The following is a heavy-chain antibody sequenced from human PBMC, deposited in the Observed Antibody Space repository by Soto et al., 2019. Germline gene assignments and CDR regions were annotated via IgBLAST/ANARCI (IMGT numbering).Heavy chain of an antibody. D-gene: IGHD2-15*01. CDR1: GGSISSYY. CDR3: AREEDGGEGIEY. CDR2: IYYSGST. J-gene: IGHJ4*02. Sequence: SETLSLTCTVSGGSISSYYWSWIRQPPGKGLEWIGYIYYSGSTNYNPSLKSRVTISVDTSKNQFSLKLSSVTAADTGVYYCAREEDGGEGIEYWGQGTLVPVSS. V-gene: IGHV4-59*01.